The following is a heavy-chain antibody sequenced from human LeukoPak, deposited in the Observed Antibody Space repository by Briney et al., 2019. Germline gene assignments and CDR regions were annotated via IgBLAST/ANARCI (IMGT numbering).Heavy chain of an antibody. D-gene: IGHD3/OR15-3a*01. CDR3: ARRRDFIDY. Sequence: GGPLGPPCAPPEFTLSDYKMSGSRQPPGKGLEWVSYSSSSGSNIYYADSVKGRFAISRDNAKNSLYLQMNSLRAEDTAVYYCARRRDFIDYWGQGTLVTVSS. V-gene: IGHV3-11*01. CDR2: SSSSGSNI. J-gene: IGHJ4*02. CDR1: EFTLSDYK.